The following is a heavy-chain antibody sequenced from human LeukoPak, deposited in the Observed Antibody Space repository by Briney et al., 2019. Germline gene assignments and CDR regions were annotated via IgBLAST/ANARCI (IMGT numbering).Heavy chain of an antibody. Sequence: SETLSLTCTVSGGSISGSSYYWGWIRQPPGKGLEWIGSIYYSGSTYYKPSLKSRVTMSVDTSKNQSSQKLSSVTAADTAVYYCARPQRYSNYALDYWGQGTLVTVSS. CDR2: IYYSGST. J-gene: IGHJ4*02. V-gene: IGHV4-39*01. D-gene: IGHD4-11*01. CDR3: ARPQRYSNYALDY. CDR1: GGSISGSSYY.